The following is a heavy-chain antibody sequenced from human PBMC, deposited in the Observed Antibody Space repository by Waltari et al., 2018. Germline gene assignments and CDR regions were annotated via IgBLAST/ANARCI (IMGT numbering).Heavy chain of an antibody. CDR1: GYSISSGY. CDR3: ARGLRMGAAATTVGAFDI. V-gene: IGHV1-8*03. J-gene: IGHJ3*02. CDR2: VNANSGNT. D-gene: IGHD6-13*01. Sequence: QVQLQESGPVLVKPPETLYLLCAVSGYSISSGYYWGWLWQPPGKGLEWMGWVNANSGNTGYAQKFQGRVTITRNSSRSTAYSELSSLRSEDTAVDYCARGLRMGAAATTVGAFDIWGQGTMVTVSS.